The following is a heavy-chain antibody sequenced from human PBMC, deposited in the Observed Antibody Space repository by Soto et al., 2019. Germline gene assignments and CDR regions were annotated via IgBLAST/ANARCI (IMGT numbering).Heavy chain of an antibody. Sequence: QVQLQQWGAGLLKPSETLSLTCAVYGGSFSGYYWSWIRQPPGKGLEWIGEINHSGSTNYNPSLKSGVTRAVDTSKNQFSLKLISVTAADTAVYYCARVGFGGYDWWGFDYWGQGTLVTVSS. J-gene: IGHJ4*02. V-gene: IGHV4-34*01. CDR3: ARVGFGGYDWWGFDY. CDR1: GGSFSGYY. D-gene: IGHD5-12*01. CDR2: INHSGST.